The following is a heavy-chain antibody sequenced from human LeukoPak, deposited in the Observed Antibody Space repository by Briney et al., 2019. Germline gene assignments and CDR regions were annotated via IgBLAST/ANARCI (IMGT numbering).Heavy chain of an antibody. Sequence: PGRSLRLSCVASGFILDDYAMHWVRQAPGKGLEWVSVISGSGGNTYYADSVKGRFTISRDNSKNTLYLQMNSLRAEDTAVYYCAKSVATISKGMDVWGHGTTVTVSS. J-gene: IGHJ6*02. CDR2: ISGSGGNT. CDR1: GFILDDYA. D-gene: IGHD5-12*01. CDR3: AKSVATISKGMDV. V-gene: IGHV3-23*01.